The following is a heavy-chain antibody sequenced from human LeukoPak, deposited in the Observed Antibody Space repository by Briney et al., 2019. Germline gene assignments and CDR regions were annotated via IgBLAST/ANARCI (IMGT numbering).Heavy chain of an antibody. CDR1: GGSISSYY. Sequence: SETLSLTCTVSGGSISSYYWSWIRQPPGKGLEWIGYIYYSGSTNYNPSLKSRVTISADTSKNQFSLKLSSVTAADTAVYYCARKGYSYGALDYWGQGTLVTVSS. CDR3: ARKGYSYGALDY. D-gene: IGHD5-18*01. CDR2: IYYSGST. V-gene: IGHV4-59*01. J-gene: IGHJ4*02.